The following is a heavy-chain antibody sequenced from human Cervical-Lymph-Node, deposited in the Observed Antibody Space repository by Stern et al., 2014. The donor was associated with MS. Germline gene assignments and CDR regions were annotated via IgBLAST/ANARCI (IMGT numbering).Heavy chain of an antibody. Sequence: VQLEESGVEVKKPGASLKVSCKASGYTFTSSGISWVRQAPGQGLEWMGWISGYDGNTNYAQKLQGRVTMTTDTSTSTAYMELRSLRSDDTAVYYCTRTSVPSDFADNWGQGTLVTISS. J-gene: IGHJ4*02. D-gene: IGHD3-3*01. CDR2: ISGYDGNT. CDR1: GYTFTSSG. CDR3: TRTSVPSDFADN. V-gene: IGHV1-18*01.